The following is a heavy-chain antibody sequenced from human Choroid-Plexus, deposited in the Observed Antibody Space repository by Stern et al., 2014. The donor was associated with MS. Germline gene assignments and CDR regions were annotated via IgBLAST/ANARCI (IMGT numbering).Heavy chain of an antibody. J-gene: IGHJ5*02. D-gene: IGHD2/OR15-2a*01. CDR3: AKDRQYLTYFFDH. Sequence: VQLVESGGGVVQPGRPLRLSCVASGFTFGRCAMHWVRQAPGQGLDWVAGVSYDGSNKYYADSVKGRFTISRDNSQNTLYMQMSSLRPEDTAVYYCAKDRQYLTYFFDHWGQGSLVTVSS. CDR2: VSYDGSNK. V-gene: IGHV3-30*18. CDR1: GFTFGRCA.